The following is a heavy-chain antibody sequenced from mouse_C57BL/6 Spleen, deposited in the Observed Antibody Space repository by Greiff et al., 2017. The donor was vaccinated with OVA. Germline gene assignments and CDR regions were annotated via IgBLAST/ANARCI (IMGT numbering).Heavy chain of an antibody. Sequence: QVQLQQPGAELVMPGASVKLSCKASGYTFTSYWMHWVKQRPGQGLEWIGEIDPSDSYTNYNQKFKGKSTLTVDKSSSTAYMQLSSLTSEDSAVYYCARSVITTVGDFDYWGQGTTLTVSS. CDR2: IDPSDSYT. CDR1: GYTFTSYW. D-gene: IGHD1-1*01. V-gene: IGHV1-69*01. J-gene: IGHJ2*01. CDR3: ARSVITTVGDFDY.